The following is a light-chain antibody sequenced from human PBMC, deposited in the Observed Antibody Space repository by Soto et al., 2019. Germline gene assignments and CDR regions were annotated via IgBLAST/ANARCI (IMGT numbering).Light chain of an antibody. CDR3: HHYGNSPPFT. CDR2: GAS. Sequence: EIVLTQSPGTLSLSPGERATLSCRASQSVSSSYLAWYQQKPGQTPRLLIYGASSRATGIPDRFSGSGSGTDFTLTISRLEPEDFALYYCHHYGNSPPFTFGPGTKVDIK. CDR1: QSVSSSY. V-gene: IGKV3-20*01. J-gene: IGKJ3*01.